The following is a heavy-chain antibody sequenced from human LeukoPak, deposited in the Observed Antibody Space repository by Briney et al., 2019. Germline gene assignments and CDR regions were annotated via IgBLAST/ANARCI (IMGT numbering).Heavy chain of an antibody. CDR1: GFTFRHAW. CDR2: IQSEHDGGAI. D-gene: IGHD1-26*01. V-gene: IGHV3-15*01. Sequence: GGSLRLSCVGSGFTFRHAWMNWVRQAPGKGLEWIGLIQSEHDGGAIEYAAPVKGRFTISRDDLEETVYLQMNSLNTEDTGVYFCSISGISYVRYYRNGMDVWGQGTTVTVSS. J-gene: IGHJ6*02. CDR3: SISGISYVRYYRNGMDV.